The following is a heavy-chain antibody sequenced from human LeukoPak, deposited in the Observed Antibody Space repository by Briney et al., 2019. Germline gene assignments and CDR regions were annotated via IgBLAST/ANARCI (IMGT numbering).Heavy chain of an antibody. V-gene: IGHV3-23*01. CDR1: GFTFSSHG. J-gene: IGHJ3*02. Sequence: GGSLRLSCAASGFTFSSHGLTWVRQAPGKGLEWVSGISSGEITYYADSVKGRFTISRDNSKNTLYLQMNSLRAEDTAVYYCARVRRFSVGAFDIWGQGTMVTVSS. CDR2: ISSGEIT. CDR3: ARVRRFSVGAFDI. D-gene: IGHD3-16*01.